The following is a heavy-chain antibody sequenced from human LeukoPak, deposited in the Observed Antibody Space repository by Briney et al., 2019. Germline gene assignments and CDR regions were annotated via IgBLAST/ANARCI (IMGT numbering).Heavy chain of an antibody. V-gene: IGHV3-30*03. D-gene: IGHD3-10*01. CDR1: GFTFSSYG. J-gene: IGHJ6*02. Sequence: PGRSLRLSCAASGFTFSSYGMHWVRQAPGKGLEGVAVISYDGSNKYYADSVKGRFTISRDNSKNTLYLQMNSLRAEDTAVYYCARDGGSGTYHYYGMDVWGQGTTVTVSS. CDR2: ISYDGSNK. CDR3: ARDGGSGTYHYYGMDV.